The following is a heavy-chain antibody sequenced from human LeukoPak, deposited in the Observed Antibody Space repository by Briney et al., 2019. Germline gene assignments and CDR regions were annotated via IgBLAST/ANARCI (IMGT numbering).Heavy chain of an antibody. CDR1: GFTFSSYS. J-gene: IGHJ4*02. CDR3: ARERRRDGYNYPAPYPAGIGY. V-gene: IGHV3-21*01. Sequence: GGSLRLSCAASGFTFSSYSMNWVRQAPGKGLEWVSSISGSSSYIYYADSVKGRFTISRDNAKNSLYLQMNSLRAEDTAVYYCARERRRDGYNYPAPYPAGIGYWGQGTPVTVSS. D-gene: IGHD5-24*01. CDR2: ISGSSSYI.